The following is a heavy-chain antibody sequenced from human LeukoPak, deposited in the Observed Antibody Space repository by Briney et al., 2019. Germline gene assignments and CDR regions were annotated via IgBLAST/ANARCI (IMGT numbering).Heavy chain of an antibody. CDR3: ARAHSETIVVVPAATGAFDI. Sequence: SETLSLTCTVSGGSISSGGYYWSWIRQPPGKGLEWIGYIYHSGSTYYNPSLKSRVTISVDTSKNQFSLKLSSVTAADTAVYYCARAHSETIVVVPAATGAFDIWGQGTMVTVSS. CDR1: GGSISSGGYY. V-gene: IGHV4-30-2*01. D-gene: IGHD2-2*01. CDR2: IYHSGST. J-gene: IGHJ3*02.